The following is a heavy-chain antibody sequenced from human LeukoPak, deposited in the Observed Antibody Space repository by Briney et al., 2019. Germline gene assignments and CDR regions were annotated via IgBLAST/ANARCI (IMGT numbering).Heavy chain of an antibody. CDR3: ARDRGPPCSDYY. CDR1: GFTFSDYY. CDR2: IGTSDSTV. V-gene: IGHV3-11*01. D-gene: IGHD6-25*01. Sequence: GSLSLSCAASGFTFSDYYMTWIRQAPGKGLEWVSYIGTSDSTVYYADSVKGRFTVSRDNSKNSLYLQMTSLRAEDTAVYYCARDRGPPCSDYYWGQGALVTVSS. J-gene: IGHJ4*02.